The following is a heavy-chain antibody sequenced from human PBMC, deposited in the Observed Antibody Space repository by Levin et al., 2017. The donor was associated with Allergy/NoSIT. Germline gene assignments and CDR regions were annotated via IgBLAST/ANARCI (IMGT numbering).Heavy chain of an antibody. CDR1: GFTVSEAW. Sequence: PGGSLRLSCVVSGFTVSEAWMHWVRQAPGKGLEGVGRVKRTRNGGTPDFSASVKGRFTIPRDDSKNMFYLQMNSLKTEDTAVYYCETDDFGGNWGQGTLVTVSS. V-gene: IGHV3-15*01. CDR3: ETDDFGGN. D-gene: IGHD4-23*01. CDR2: VKRTRNGGTP. J-gene: IGHJ4*02.